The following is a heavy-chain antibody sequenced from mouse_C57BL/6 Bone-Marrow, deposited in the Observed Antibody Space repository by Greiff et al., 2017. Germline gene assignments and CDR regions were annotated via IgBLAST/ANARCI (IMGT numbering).Heavy chain of an antibody. CDR2: IDPENGDT. V-gene: IGHV14-4*01. Sequence: EVKLVESGAELVRPGASVKLSCTASGFNIKDDYMHWVKQRPEQGLEWIGWIDPENGDTEYASKFQGKATITADTSSNTAYLQLSSLTSEDTAVYYCTKDYAMDYWGQGTSVTVSS. CDR1: GFNIKDDY. CDR3: TKDYAMDY. J-gene: IGHJ4*01.